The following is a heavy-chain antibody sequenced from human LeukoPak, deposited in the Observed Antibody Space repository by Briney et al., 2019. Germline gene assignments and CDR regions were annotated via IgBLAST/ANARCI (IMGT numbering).Heavy chain of an antibody. V-gene: IGHV3-74*03. D-gene: IGHD1-26*01. J-gene: IGHJ3*02. CDR1: GFTFNDYW. CDR2: INTDGSGT. Sequence: PGGSLRLSCAASGFTFNDYWMTWVRQAPGKGLVRVSRINTDGSGTTYADSVKGRFTISRDNAKNTLSLQMNSLRAEDTAVYYCARGGSPPEALGDTFDIWGQGTMVTVSS. CDR3: ARGGSPPEALGDTFDI.